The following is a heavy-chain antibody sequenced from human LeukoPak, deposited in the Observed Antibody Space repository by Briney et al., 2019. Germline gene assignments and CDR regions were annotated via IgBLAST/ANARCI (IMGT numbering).Heavy chain of an antibody. J-gene: IGHJ3*02. V-gene: IGHV1-24*01. Sequence: ASVKVSCKVSVYTLTELSMHWVRQSPGKGVEWMGGFDPEDGETIYAQKFQGRVTMTEDTSTDTAYMELSSLRSEDTAVYYCETRWYYDSSGYPHDAFDIWGQGTMVTVSS. CDR1: VYTLTELS. CDR2: FDPEDGET. D-gene: IGHD3-22*01. CDR3: ETRWYYDSSGYPHDAFDI.